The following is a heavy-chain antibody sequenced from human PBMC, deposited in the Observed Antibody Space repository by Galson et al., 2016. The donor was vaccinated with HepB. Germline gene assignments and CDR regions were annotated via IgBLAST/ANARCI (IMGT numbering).Heavy chain of an antibody. CDR1: GFIFSQYV. CDR3: ARKHETSGYADEFDM. J-gene: IGHJ3*02. CDR2: TELDGSVK. Sequence: SLRLSCAASGFIFSQYVIHWVHQAPGKGLEWVAVTELDGSVKFYAAAVKGRFTISRDNSQNTLYLQMNSLIAEDTAVYYCARKHETSGYADEFDMWGQGTMVTVSS. V-gene: IGHV3-30-3*01. D-gene: IGHD3-22*01.